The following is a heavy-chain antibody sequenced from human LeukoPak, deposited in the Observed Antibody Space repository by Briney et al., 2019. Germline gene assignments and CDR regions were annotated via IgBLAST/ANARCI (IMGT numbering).Heavy chain of an antibody. J-gene: IGHJ3*02. D-gene: IGHD2-2*01. V-gene: IGHV1-18*01. Sequence: ASVKVSCKASGYTFTSYDINWVRQAPGQGLEWMGWISAYNGNTNYAQKLQGRVTMTTDTSTSTAYMELRSLRSDDTAVYYCARSMIVVVPAANDIWGQGTMVTVSS. CDR2: ISAYNGNT. CDR3: ARSMIVVVPAANDI. CDR1: GYTFTSYD.